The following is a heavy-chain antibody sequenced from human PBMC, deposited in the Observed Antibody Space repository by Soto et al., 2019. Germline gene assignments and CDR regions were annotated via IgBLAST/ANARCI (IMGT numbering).Heavy chain of an antibody. Sequence: GGSRRPSVAAPGFPFGGFALPGVRQAPGKWLEWVAVISYDGSNKYYADSVKGRFTISRDNSKNTLYLQMNSLRAEDTAVYYCARGLIAVAGTQTDYYYGMDVWGQGTTVTVSS. V-gene: IGHV3-30-3*01. CDR1: GFPFGGFA. CDR3: ARGLIAVAGTQTDYYYGMDV. J-gene: IGHJ6*02. CDR2: ISYDGSNK. D-gene: IGHD6-19*01.